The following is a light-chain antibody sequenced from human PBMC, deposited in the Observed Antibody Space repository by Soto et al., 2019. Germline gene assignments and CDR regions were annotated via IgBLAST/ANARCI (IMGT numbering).Light chain of an antibody. CDR1: QSVGSSY. CDR2: GVS. J-gene: IGKJ1*01. V-gene: IGKV3-20*01. Sequence: EIVLTQSPGTLSLSPGERVTLSCWTSQSVGSSYLGWYQQKPGQAPRLLIYGVSGRATGIPDRFSGSGSGTDFTLTISGLEPEDFAVYFCQQFQSSLRTFGQGTKVDIK. CDR3: QQFQSSLRT.